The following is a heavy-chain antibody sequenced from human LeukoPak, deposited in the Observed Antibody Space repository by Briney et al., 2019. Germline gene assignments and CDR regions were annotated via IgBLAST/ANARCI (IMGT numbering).Heavy chain of an antibody. CDR1: GGSISSSNW. CDR2: IYHSGSI. CDR3: ARHIDYGGTNFDY. J-gene: IGHJ4*02. V-gene: IGHV4-4*02. Sequence: SGTLSLTCAVSGGSISSSNWWSWVRQSPGKGLELIGEIYHSGSINYNPSLKSRVTISLDKSKNQFSLKLSSVTAADRAVYYCARHIDYGGTNFDYWGQGTLVTVSS. D-gene: IGHD4-23*01.